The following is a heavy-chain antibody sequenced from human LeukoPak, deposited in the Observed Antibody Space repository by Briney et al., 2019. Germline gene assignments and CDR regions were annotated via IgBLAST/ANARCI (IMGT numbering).Heavy chain of an antibody. Sequence: PGGSLRLSCAASGFTFSSYAMSWVRQAPGKGLEWVSAISGSGGSTYYADSVKGRFTISRDNSKNTLYLQMNSLGAEDTAVYCCAKFFHDSSGEFQHWGQGTLVTVSS. J-gene: IGHJ1*01. V-gene: IGHV3-23*01. CDR3: AKFFHDSSGEFQH. CDR1: GFTFSSYA. CDR2: ISGSGGST. D-gene: IGHD3-22*01.